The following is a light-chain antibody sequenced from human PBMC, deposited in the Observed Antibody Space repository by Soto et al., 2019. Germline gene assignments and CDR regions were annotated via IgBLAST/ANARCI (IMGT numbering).Light chain of an antibody. CDR1: QSVSSN. CDR2: GAS. J-gene: IGKJ3*01. V-gene: IGKV3-15*01. Sequence: EIVMTQSPATLSVSPGERATLSCRASQSVSSNLAWYQQKPGQAPRLLIYGASTRATGIPGRFSGSGSGTEFTLTISSLQSEYFAVFYCQQYNNWPFTFGPGTKVDIK. CDR3: QQYNNWPFT.